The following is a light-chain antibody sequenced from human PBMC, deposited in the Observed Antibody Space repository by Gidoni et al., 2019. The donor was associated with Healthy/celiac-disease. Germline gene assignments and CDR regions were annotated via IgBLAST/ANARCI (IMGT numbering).Light chain of an antibody. Sequence: GTSSDVGGYNYVSWYQQHPGKAPKLMIYDVSNRPSGVSNRFSGSKSGNTASLTISRLQAEDEADYYCSSYTSSSTYVVFGGGTKLTVL. CDR2: DVS. J-gene: IGLJ2*01. CDR1: SSDVGGYNY. V-gene: IGLV2-14*03. CDR3: SSYTSSSTYVV.